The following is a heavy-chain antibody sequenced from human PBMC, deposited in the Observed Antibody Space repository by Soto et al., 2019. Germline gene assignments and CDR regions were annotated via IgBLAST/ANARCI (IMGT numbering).Heavy chain of an antibody. V-gene: IGHV4-31*03. CDR1: GGSISSGGYY. Sequence: QVQLQESGPGLVKPSQTLSLTCTVSGGSISSGGYYWSWIRQHPGKGLEWIGYIYYSGSTYYNPSLKSRVTISVDTSKNQFSLKLRSVNAADTAVYYCARDHRTGTMVRGVIIDYGMDVWGQGTTVTVSS. D-gene: IGHD3-10*01. CDR3: ARDHRTGTMVRGVIIDYGMDV. J-gene: IGHJ6*02. CDR2: IYYSGST.